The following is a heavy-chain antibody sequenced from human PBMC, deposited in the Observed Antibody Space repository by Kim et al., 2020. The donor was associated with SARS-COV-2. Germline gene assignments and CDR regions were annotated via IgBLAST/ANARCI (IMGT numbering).Heavy chain of an antibody. D-gene: IGHD6-19*01. J-gene: IGHJ6*02. Sequence: SVKVSCKASGGTFSSYAISWVRQAPGQGLEWMGGIIPIFGTANYAQKFQGRVTITADESTSTAYMELSSLRSEDTAVYYCASEGAVAFHYYGMDVWGQGTTVTVSS. V-gene: IGHV1-69*13. CDR2: IIPIFGTA. CDR1: GGTFSSYA. CDR3: ASEGAVAFHYYGMDV.